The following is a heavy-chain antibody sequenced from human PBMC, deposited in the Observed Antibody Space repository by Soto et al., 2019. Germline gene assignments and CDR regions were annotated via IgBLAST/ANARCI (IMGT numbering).Heavy chain of an antibody. CDR1: GGSISSYY. J-gene: IGHJ1*01. CDR3: ARSCGGDCYSGEYFQH. CDR2: IYYSGST. Sequence: SETLSLTCTVSGGSISSYYWSWIRQPPGKGLEWIGYIYYSGSTNYNPSLKSRVTISVDTSKNQFSLKLSSVTAADTAVYYCARSCGGDCYSGEYFQHWGQGTLVTVSS. D-gene: IGHD2-21*02. V-gene: IGHV4-59*08.